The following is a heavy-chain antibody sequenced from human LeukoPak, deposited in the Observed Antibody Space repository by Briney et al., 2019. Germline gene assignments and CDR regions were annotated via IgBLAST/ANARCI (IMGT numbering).Heavy chain of an antibody. CDR3: ARRSSSWYDYYYYMDV. CDR1: GFTFSSYE. Sequence: PGGSLRLSCAASGFTFSSYEMNWVRQAPGKGLEWVSYISSSGSTIYYADSVKGRFTISRDNAKNSLYLQMNSLRAEDTAVYYCARRSSSWYDYYYYMDVWGKGTTVTISS. V-gene: IGHV3-48*03. D-gene: IGHD6-13*01. J-gene: IGHJ6*03. CDR2: ISSSGSTI.